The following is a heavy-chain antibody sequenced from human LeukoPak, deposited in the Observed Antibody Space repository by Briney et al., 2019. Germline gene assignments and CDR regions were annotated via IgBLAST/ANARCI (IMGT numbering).Heavy chain of an antibody. V-gene: IGHV1-2*02. CDR1: GYTFTNYY. D-gene: IGHD5-24*01. CDR3: TRALVGEMATIWNY. J-gene: IGHJ4*02. CDR2: INPNTGGT. Sequence: ASVKVSCKASGYTFTNYYMHWVRQAPGQGLEWMAWINPNTGGTRYAQKFQGRVTMTMDTSISTAYMELSGLKSDDTALYYCTRALVGEMATIWNYWGQGTLVTVSS.